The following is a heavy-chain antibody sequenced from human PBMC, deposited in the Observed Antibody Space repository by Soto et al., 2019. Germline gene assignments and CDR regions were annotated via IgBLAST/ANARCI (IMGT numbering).Heavy chain of an antibody. CDR3: ARSNDFWSGLYYFDC. Sequence: SETLSLTCAVSGGSISSSNWWSWVRQPPGKGLEWIGEIYHSGGTNYNPSLKSRVTISVDKSKNQFSLKLSSVTAADTAVYYCARSNDFWSGLYYFDCRGQGTLVTVSS. D-gene: IGHD3-3*01. CDR2: IYHSGGT. J-gene: IGHJ4*02. CDR1: GGSISSSNW. V-gene: IGHV4-4*02.